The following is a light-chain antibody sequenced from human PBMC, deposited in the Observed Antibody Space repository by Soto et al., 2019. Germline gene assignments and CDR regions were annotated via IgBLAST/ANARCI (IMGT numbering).Light chain of an antibody. Sequence: QSALTQPASVSGSPGQSITLSCTGTNSDVGNYNFVSWYQQHPGRAPKLIIFEVTNRPSGVSNRFSGSKSGNTASPTISGLQAEDEADYYCMSYTRSASYVFGSGTKVTVL. CDR3: MSYTRSASYV. CDR1: NSDVGNYNF. J-gene: IGLJ1*01. CDR2: EVT. V-gene: IGLV2-14*01.